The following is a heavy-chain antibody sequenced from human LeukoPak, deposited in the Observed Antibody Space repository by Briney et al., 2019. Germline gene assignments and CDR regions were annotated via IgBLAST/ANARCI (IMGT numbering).Heavy chain of an antibody. V-gene: IGHV4-39*01. D-gene: IGHD3-22*01. J-gene: IGHJ4*02. Sequence: WIRQPPGKGLEWIGSIYYSGSTYYNPSLKSRVTISVDTSKNQFSLKLSSVTAADTAVYYCARHAYYYDTIDYWGQGTLVTVSS. CDR2: IYYSGST. CDR3: ARHAYYYDTIDY.